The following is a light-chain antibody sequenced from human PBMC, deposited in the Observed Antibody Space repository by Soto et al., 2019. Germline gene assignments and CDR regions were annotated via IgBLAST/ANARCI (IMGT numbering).Light chain of an antibody. V-gene: IGKV3-11*01. CDR3: QQRSNWPSRT. Sequence: EIVLTQSPATLSLSPGERATLSCRASQSVSSYLAWYQQKPGQAPRLLIYDASNRATGIPARFSGSGSGTELTLTISSLEPEDFAVDYCQQRSNWPSRTFGQGTKLEIK. CDR1: QSVSSY. CDR2: DAS. J-gene: IGKJ2*01.